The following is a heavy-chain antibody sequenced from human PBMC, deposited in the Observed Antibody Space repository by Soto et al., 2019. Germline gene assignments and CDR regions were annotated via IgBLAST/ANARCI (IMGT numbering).Heavy chain of an antibody. CDR3: ARDGEYYDSSGYYSFDY. Sequence: QVQLQESGPGLVKPSETLSLTCTVSGGSISSYYWSWIRQPPGKGLEWLGYIYYSGSTNYNPSLKSRVTISVDTSKNQFSLKLSSVTAADTAVYYCARDGEYYDSSGYYSFDYWGQGTLVTVSS. CDR2: IYYSGST. V-gene: IGHV4-59*01. D-gene: IGHD3-22*01. J-gene: IGHJ4*02. CDR1: GGSISSYY.